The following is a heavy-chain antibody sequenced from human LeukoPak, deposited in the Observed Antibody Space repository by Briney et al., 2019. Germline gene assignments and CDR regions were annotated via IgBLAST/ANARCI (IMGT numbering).Heavy chain of an antibody. CDR2: IHPSTGNP. D-gene: IGHD3-16*02. J-gene: IGHJ4*02. Sequence: ASVKVSCKASGYTFTNYAMNWVRQAPGQGLEWMGWIHPSTGNPTYAQGFTGRFVFSLDTSVSTTYLQISSLKAEDTAVYYCARAYQRLGELSLPDYWGQGTLATVSS. CDR3: ARAYQRLGELSLPDY. CDR1: GYTFTNYA. V-gene: IGHV7-4-1*02.